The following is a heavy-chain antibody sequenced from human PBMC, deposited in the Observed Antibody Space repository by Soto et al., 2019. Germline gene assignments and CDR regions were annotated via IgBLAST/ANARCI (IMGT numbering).Heavy chain of an antibody. D-gene: IGHD5-12*01. V-gene: IGHV1-69*05. J-gene: IGHJ2*01. CDR3: ARGNHRWLQLWYFDL. CDR2: IIPIFGPA. Sequence: QVQLVQSGAEVKKPGSSVTVSCKASGGTFSSYTISWVRQAPGQGLEWMGGIIPIFGPANYAQKFQGRVTITPDESTSTANMELSSLRSEDTAVYYCARGNHRWLQLWYFDLWGRGTLVTVSS. CDR1: GGTFSSYT.